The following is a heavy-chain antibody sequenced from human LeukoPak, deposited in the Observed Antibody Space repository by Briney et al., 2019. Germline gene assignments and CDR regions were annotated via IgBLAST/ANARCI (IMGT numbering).Heavy chain of an antibody. CDR2: IYTSGST. D-gene: IGHD2-2*01. CDR3: ARDGEAYCSSTSCYHGAFDI. V-gene: IGHV4-4*07. Sequence: SETLSLTCTVSGGSISSYYWSWIRQPAGKGLEWIGRIYTSGSTNYNPSLKSRVTMSVDTSKNQFSLKLSSVTAADTAVYYCARDGEAYCSSTSCYHGAFDIWGQGTMVTVSS. CDR1: GGSISSYY. J-gene: IGHJ3*02.